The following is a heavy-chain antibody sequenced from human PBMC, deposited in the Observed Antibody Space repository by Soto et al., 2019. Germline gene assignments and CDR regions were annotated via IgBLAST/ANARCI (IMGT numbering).Heavy chain of an antibody. CDR2: ISGSGGST. J-gene: IGHJ4*02. D-gene: IGHD2-15*01. CDR3: AKEGRMAVVAATYFDY. CDR1: GFTFSSYV. V-gene: IGHV3-23*01. Sequence: EVQLLESGGGLVQPGGSLRLSCAASGFTFSSYVMSWVRQAPGKGLEWVSAISGSGGSTYYADSVKGRFTISRDNSKNTLYLQMNSLRAEDTAVYYCAKEGRMAVVAATYFDYWGQGTLVTVSS.